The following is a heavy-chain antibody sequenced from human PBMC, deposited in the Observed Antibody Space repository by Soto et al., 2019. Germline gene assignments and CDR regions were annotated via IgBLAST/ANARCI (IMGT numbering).Heavy chain of an antibody. D-gene: IGHD3-9*01. CDR1: GFAFSSYA. J-gene: IGHJ4*02. CDR3: AKDGGDILTGYRGPVEYYFDY. CDR2: ISGSGGST. V-gene: IGHV3-23*01. Sequence: HPGGSLRLSCAASGFAFSSYAMSWVRQAPGKGLEWVSAISGSGGSTYYADSVKGRFTISRDNSKNTLYLQMNSLRAEDTAVYFCAKDGGDILTGYRGPVEYYFDYRGQGTLVTVSS.